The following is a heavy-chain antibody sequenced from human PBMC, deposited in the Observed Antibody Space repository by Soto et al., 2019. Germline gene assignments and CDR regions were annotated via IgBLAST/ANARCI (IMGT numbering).Heavy chain of an antibody. V-gene: IGHV3-21*01. Sequence: PGGSLRLSCAASGFTFSSYSMNWARQAPGKGLEWVSSISSSSYIYYADSVKGRFTISRDNAKNSLYLQMNSLRAEDTAVYYCARDPDIAARPILGFDYWGQGTLVTVSS. CDR2: ISSSSYI. CDR3: ARDPDIAARPILGFDY. CDR1: GFTFSSYS. J-gene: IGHJ4*02. D-gene: IGHD6-6*01.